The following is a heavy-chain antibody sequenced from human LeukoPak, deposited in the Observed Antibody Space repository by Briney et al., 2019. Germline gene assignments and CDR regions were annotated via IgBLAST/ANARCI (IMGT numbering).Heavy chain of an antibody. CDR3: ASSYSSGPPDY. Sequence: GASVKVSCKASGYTFTNYNIYWVRQAPGQGLEWMGWISTYNGNTNYAQKLQGRVTMTTDTSTSTAYMELRSLRSDDTAVYYCASSYSSGPPDYWGQGTLVTVSS. D-gene: IGHD6-19*01. J-gene: IGHJ4*02. V-gene: IGHV1-18*01. CDR2: ISTYNGNT. CDR1: GYTFTNYN.